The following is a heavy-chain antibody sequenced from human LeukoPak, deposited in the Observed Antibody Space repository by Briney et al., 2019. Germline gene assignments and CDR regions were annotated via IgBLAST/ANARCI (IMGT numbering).Heavy chain of an antibody. J-gene: IGHJ4*02. CDR1: RFTFSNYP. Sequence: PGGSLRLSCAASRFTFSNYPMHWVRQAPGKGLEWVAVISSDGNNKYYADSVKGRFTISRDNSKNTLYLQMNSLRAEDTAVYYCAKRMTTTLPYLDYWGQGTLVTVSS. CDR3: AKRMTTTLPYLDY. V-gene: IGHV3-30-3*02. D-gene: IGHD5-24*01. CDR2: ISSDGNNK.